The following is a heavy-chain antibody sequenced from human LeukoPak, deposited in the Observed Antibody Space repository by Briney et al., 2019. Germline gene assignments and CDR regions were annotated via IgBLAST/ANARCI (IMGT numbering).Heavy chain of an antibody. CDR1: GYTFTSYG. CDR2: ISAYNGNT. J-gene: IGHJ6*02. Sequence: GASVKVSCKASGYTFTSYGISWVRQAPGQGLEWMGCISAYNGNTNYAQKLQGRVTMTTATSTSTAYMELRSLRSDDTAVYYCARETPQRITIFGVVIDHYGMDVWGQGTTVTVSS. D-gene: IGHD3-3*01. CDR3: ARETPQRITIFGVVIDHYGMDV. V-gene: IGHV1-18*04.